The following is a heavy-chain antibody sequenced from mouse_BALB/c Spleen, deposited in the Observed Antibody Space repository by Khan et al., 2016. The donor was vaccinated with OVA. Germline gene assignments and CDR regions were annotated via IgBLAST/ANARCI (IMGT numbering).Heavy chain of an antibody. CDR3: ARWPRGY. CDR2: IDPATGNT. J-gene: IGHJ2*01. V-gene: IGHV14-3*02. CDR1: GYNIKDTY. Sequence: EVQLQESGAEFVQPGASVKLSCTASGYNIKDTYMHWVIQRPEQGLEWIGRIDPATGNTQYNPKFQGKATITADTPSNTAFLHLSSLTSEDTAFYYCARWPRGYWGQGTTLTVSS.